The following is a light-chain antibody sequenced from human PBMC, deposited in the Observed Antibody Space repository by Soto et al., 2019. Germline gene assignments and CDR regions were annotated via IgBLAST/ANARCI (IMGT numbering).Light chain of an antibody. Sequence: IVMTQSPATLSLATGGRATLSCRASQSVKTFFVWYQQRPRQHPTLLLHDASHRAAGSTARCSGSRGGTAFTLTISSLEPEDAAVYYCQQRSNSPPITFGQGTRLEI. CDR2: DAS. J-gene: IGKJ5*01. V-gene: IGKV3-11*01. CDR1: QSVKTF. CDR3: QQRSNSPPIT.